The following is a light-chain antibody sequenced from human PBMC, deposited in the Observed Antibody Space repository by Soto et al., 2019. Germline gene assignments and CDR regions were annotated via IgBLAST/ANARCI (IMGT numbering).Light chain of an antibody. CDR3: QQTIGFPRA. V-gene: IGKV1-12*01. Sequence: DIQLTQSPSSVSASVGDRLTITCRASRDISNSLAWYQQTPGKAPKLLLRGASSLHRGVPSRFSGGGAGTEFTLTISSXQPEDFATYYCQQTIGFPRAFGQGTKVDIK. J-gene: IGKJ1*01. CDR1: RDISNS. CDR2: GAS.